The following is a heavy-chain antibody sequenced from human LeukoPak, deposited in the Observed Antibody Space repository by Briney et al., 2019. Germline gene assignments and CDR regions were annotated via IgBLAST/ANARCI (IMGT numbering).Heavy chain of an antibody. CDR1: GYTFSSYG. Sequence: GASVKVSCKASGYTFSSYGISWVRQAPGRGLEWMGSISPYTGDTKYAERLQDRVIMTTDTSTRTAYMELRSLTSDDTAVFYCARDQYDSVWGSYRPYFDFWGQGTLVTVSS. V-gene: IGHV1-18*04. J-gene: IGHJ4*02. CDR2: ISPYTGDT. D-gene: IGHD3-16*02. CDR3: ARDQYDSVWGSYRPYFDF.